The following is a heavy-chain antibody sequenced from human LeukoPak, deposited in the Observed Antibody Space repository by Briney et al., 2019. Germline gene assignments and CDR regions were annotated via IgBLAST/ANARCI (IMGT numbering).Heavy chain of an antibody. CDR1: GFTFSSHG. CDR2: ISPSSGTT. D-gene: IGHD6-19*01. J-gene: IGHJ4*02. V-gene: IGHV3-23*01. CDR3: ARGYSSGWFSFDY. Sequence: GGSLRLSCAASGFTFSSHGMSWVRQAPGKGLEWVSAISPSSGTTYYADSVKGRFTISRDNSKNTLYLQMNSLRAEDTAVYYCARGYSSGWFSFDYWGQGTLVTVSS.